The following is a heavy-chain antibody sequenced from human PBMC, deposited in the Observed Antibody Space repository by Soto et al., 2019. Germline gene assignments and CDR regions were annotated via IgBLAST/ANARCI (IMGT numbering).Heavy chain of an antibody. CDR1: GFSRSDYA. Sequence: SVGSLRLSCVASGFSRSDYAVNWVRQAPGKGLEWVSFISSDSRTIYYADSVEGRFTVSRDNARNSVSLQMDSLRDEDAAVYYCARIKLVEWFFINVDVYDMDVWGQGTPVTVSS. CDR3: ARIKLVEWFFINVDVYDMDV. D-gene: IGHD3-3*01. J-gene: IGHJ6*02. CDR2: ISSDSRTI. V-gene: IGHV3-48*02.